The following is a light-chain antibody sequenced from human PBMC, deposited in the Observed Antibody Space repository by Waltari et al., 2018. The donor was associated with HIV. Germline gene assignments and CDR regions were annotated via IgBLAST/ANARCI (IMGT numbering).Light chain of an antibody. CDR1: SSNVGSKP. J-gene: IGLJ1*01. V-gene: IGLV1-47*01. Sequence: QSVLTQPPSASGTLGQSVTISCPGSSSNVGSKPVYWFQQVSGTAPILLIYRDYQRRSGIPDRFSGSKSGASASLTISGLRSEDEADYYCVAWDDSLSGYVFGTGTKVSVL. CDR2: RDY. CDR3: VAWDDSLSGYV.